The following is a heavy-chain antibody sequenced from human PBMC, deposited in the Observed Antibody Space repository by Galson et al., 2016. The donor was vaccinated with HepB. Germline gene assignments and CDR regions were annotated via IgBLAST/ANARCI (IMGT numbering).Heavy chain of an antibody. CDR3: AKGYSSLRRFFDY. V-gene: IGHV3-53*01. CDR1: GFSVSRNY. D-gene: IGHD1-26*01. J-gene: IGHJ4*02. Sequence: SLRLSCAASGFSVSRNYMGWVRQAPGKGLEWVSLIYSAGSTYYADSVQGRFIISRDNSKNTLYLQMKSLRVEDTAVYYCAKGYSSLRRFFDYWGRGILVTVSS. CDR2: IYSAGST.